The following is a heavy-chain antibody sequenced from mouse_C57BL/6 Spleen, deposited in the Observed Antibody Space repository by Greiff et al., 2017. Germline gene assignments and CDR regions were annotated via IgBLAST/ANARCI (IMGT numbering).Heavy chain of an antibody. Sequence: VQLQQPGAELVMPGASVKLSCKASGYTFTSYWMHWVKQRPGQGLEWIGEIDPSDSYTNYNQKFKGKSTLTVDKSSSTAYMQLSSLTSEDSAVYYCARPGRAYFDVWGTGTTVTVSS. CDR3: ARPGRAYFDV. CDR1: GYTFTSYW. D-gene: IGHD3-3*01. CDR2: IDPSDSYT. J-gene: IGHJ1*03. V-gene: IGHV1-69*01.